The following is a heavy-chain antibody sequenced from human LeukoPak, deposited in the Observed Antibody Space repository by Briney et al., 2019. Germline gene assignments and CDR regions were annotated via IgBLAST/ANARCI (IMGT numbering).Heavy chain of an antibody. CDR2: IYNTVDV. D-gene: IGHD3-9*01. Sequence: SETLSLTCTVSGASIVGSYWTWIRQSPGEGLQCVGYIYNTVDVNYSPSLKSRVTISIDMSRNQFSLTLNSVTTADTAIYYCARGRHYDITGFNPTYYFDSWGQGALVTVSS. J-gene: IGHJ4*02. CDR3: ARGRHYDITGFNPTYYFDS. CDR1: GASIVGSY. V-gene: IGHV4-59*01.